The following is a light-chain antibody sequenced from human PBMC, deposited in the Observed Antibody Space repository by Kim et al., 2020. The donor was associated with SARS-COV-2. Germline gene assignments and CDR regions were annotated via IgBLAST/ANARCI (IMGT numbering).Light chain of an antibody. CDR1: ELGDKY. J-gene: IGLJ2*01. CDR2: QDG. CDR3: QAWDSSTVV. Sequence: SVSPGQTASVSCSGEELGDKYASWYQQKPGQSPVLVIYQDGKRPTGIPERFSGSNSGNTATLTISGTQAMDEADYYCQAWDSSTVVFGGGTQLTVL. V-gene: IGLV3-1*01.